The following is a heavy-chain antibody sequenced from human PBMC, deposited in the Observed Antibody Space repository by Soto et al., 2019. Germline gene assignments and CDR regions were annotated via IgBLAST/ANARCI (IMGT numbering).Heavy chain of an antibody. D-gene: IGHD3-3*01. CDR3: ARGGLRYDFWSGYYIVSGMDV. J-gene: IGHJ6*02. CDR1: GYTFTSYG. Sequence: GASVKVSCKASGYTFTSYGISWVRQAPGQGLEWMGWISAYNGNTNYAQKLQGRVTMTTDTSMSTAYMELRSLRSDDTAVYYCARGGLRYDFWSGYYIVSGMDVWGQGTTVTVSS. CDR2: ISAYNGNT. V-gene: IGHV1-18*04.